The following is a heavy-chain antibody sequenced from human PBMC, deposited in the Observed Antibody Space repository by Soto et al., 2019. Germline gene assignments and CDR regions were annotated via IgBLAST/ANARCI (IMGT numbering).Heavy chain of an antibody. D-gene: IGHD3-3*01. CDR1: GYTFTTYY. CDR3: ARALRFMAPRDYYGMDV. V-gene: IGHV1-46*01. J-gene: IGHJ6*01. CDR2: INASGGST. Sequence: QVQLVQSGAEVKKHGASVTISCKASGYTFTTYYLHWVRQAAGQRLEWMGLINASGGSTRYAHKVQERVVMTTDTSTNTVDMELRRLRSEDTAVYYCARALRFMAPRDYYGMDVWGQGTTVTVSS.